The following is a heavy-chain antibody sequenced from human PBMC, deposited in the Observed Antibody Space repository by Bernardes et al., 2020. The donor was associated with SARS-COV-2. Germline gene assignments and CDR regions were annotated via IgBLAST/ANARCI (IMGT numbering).Heavy chain of an antibody. CDR1: GFTFSSYD. CDR3: ARGGTGTTYYYYYGMDV. D-gene: IGHD1-1*01. Sequence: GGSLRLSCAASGFTFSSYDMHWVRQATGKGLEWVSAIGTAGDTYYPGSVKGRFTISRENAKNSLYLQMNSLRAGDTAVYYCARGGTGTTYYYYYGMDVWGKGTTVTVSS. CDR2: IGTAGDT. J-gene: IGHJ6*04. V-gene: IGHV3-13*01.